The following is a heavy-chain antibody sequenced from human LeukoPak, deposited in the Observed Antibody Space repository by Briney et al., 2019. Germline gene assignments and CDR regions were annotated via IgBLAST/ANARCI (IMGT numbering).Heavy chain of an antibody. J-gene: IGHJ4*02. CDR3: TRRTDSSGHSDY. D-gene: IGHD3-22*01. CDR2: FNPGNSDT. V-gene: IGHV5-51*01. CDR1: GYSFTNYW. Sequence: GESLKISCKGSGYSFTNYWIGWVRQMPGKGLEWMGIFNPGNSDTRYSPSFQGQVTLSADKSISTAYLQWSSLKASDTAIYYCTRRTDSSGHSDYWGQGTLVTVSS.